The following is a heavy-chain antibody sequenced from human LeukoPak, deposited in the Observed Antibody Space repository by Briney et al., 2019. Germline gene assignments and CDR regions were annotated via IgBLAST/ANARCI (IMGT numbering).Heavy chain of an antibody. V-gene: IGHV4-59*01. CDR3: ARGRSLDY. CDR2: IYYSGST. J-gene: IGHJ4*02. Sequence: SETLSLTCTVSGGSISSYYWSWIRQPPGKGLEWIGYIYYSGSTNYNPSLKSRVTISVDTSKNQFSLKLSSVTAADTAVYYCARGRSLDYWGKGTLVTVSS. CDR1: GGSISSYY.